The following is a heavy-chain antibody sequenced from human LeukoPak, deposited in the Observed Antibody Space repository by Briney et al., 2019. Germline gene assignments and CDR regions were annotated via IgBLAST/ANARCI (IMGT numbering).Heavy chain of an antibody. CDR1: GYTFTGYY. D-gene: IGHD3-22*01. CDR3: ARGALRLSGYYAPYYYYYIDV. Sequence: ASVKVSCKASGYTFTGYYMNWVRQAPGQGLEWMGWINPNSGNTNYAQKFQGRVTMTTDTSISTAYMELSSLRSDDTAVYYCARGALRLSGYYAPYYYYYIDVWGKGTTVTVSS. J-gene: IGHJ6*03. V-gene: IGHV1-2*02. CDR2: INPNSGNT.